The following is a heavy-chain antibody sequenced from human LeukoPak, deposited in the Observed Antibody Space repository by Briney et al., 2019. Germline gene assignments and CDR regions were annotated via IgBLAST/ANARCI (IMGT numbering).Heavy chain of an antibody. CDR3: AREGITMVRGVIIE. CDR1: GYTFTSYP. CDR2: INAGNGNT. Sequence: ASVKVSCKASGYTFTSYPMHWVRQAPGQRLEWMGWINAGNGNTKYSQKFQGRVTITRDTSASTAYMELSSLRSEDTAVYYCAREGITMVRGVIIEWGQGTLVTVSS. V-gene: IGHV1-3*01. D-gene: IGHD3-10*01. J-gene: IGHJ4*02.